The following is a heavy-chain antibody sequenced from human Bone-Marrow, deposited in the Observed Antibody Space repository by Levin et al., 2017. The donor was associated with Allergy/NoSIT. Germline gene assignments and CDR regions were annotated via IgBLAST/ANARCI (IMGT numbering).Heavy chain of an antibody. CDR3: ARENPIAAAGTAYDALDI. CDR1: GDSVSSNSAA. D-gene: IGHD6-13*01. CDR2: TYYRSKWYN. J-gene: IGHJ3*02. V-gene: IGHV6-1*01. Sequence: RSQTLSLPCAISGDSVSSNSAAWNWIRQSPSRGLEWLGRTYYRSKWYNDYAVSVKSRITINSDTSKNQFSLQLNSVTPEDTAVYYCARENPIAAAGTAYDALDIWGQGTMVTVSS.